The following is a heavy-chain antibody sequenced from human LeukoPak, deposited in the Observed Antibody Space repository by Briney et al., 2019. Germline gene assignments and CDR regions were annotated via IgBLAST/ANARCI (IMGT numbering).Heavy chain of an antibody. CDR3: ARAPSGYDPYFDY. V-gene: IGHV3-21*01. J-gene: IGHJ4*02. CDR2: ISSSSYI. CDR1: GFTFSSYS. D-gene: IGHD5-12*01. Sequence: KAGGSLRLSCAASGFTFSSYSMNWVRQAPGKGLEWVSSISSSSYIYYADSVKGRFTISRDNAKNSLYLQVNSLRAEDTAVYYCARAPSGYDPYFDYWGQGTLVTVSS.